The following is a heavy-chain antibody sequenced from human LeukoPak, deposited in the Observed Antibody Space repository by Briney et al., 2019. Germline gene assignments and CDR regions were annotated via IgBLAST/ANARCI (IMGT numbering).Heavy chain of an antibody. J-gene: IGHJ4*02. CDR3: GRSYYNNCDY. CDR1: GIAVSASGVR. V-gene: IGHV2-5*02. D-gene: IGHD3-9*01. Sequence: GPTLATAPHTLTPTCAFTGIAVSASGVRVGWIRQPPGKALEWLALIYWDDDQRYSPSLKSRLNITNDTSKDQVVLTMHNMDPVDTATDYCGRSYYNNCDYWGQGTLVTVSS. CDR2: IYWDDDQ.